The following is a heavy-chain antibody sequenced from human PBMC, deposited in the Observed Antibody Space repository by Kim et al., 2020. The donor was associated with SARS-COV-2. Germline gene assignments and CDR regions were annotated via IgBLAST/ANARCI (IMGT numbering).Heavy chain of an antibody. J-gene: IGHJ2*01. V-gene: IGHV4-34*01. CDR1: GGSFSGYY. CDR2: IYHSGST. D-gene: IGHD6-13*01. Sequence: SETLSLTCAVYGGSFSGYYWSWIRQPPGKGLEWIGEIYHSGSTNYNPSLKSRVTISVDTSKNQFSLKLSSVTAADTAVYYCARATANIAGWGDPHWYF. CDR3: ARATANIAGWGDPHWYF.